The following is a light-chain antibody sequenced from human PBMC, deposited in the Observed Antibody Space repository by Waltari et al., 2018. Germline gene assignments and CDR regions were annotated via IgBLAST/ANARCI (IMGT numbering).Light chain of an antibody. Sequence: TVLTQSPGTLSLSPGERATLSCRASQSVSSSYFAWYQQKPGHAPRLLSYGASSRANGTTVRFSGIGSGTDFTLTISRLEPEDFAVYYCQQYGSSRTWTFGQGTKVEI. CDR3: QQYGSSRTWT. CDR1: QSVSSSY. CDR2: GAS. J-gene: IGKJ1*01. V-gene: IGKV3-20*01.